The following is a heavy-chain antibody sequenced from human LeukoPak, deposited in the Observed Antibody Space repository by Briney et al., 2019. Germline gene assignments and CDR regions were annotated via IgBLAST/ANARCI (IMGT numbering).Heavy chain of an antibody. Sequence: SQTLSLTCTVSGDSISSNGYYWSWIRQHPERGLEWIGYIYHRGDTYYNPSPKSRVTISVDASKNQFSLKLSSVTAADTAVYYCARGDSLDVWGQGTTVTVSS. CDR3: ARGDSLDV. CDR2: IYHRGDT. V-gene: IGHV4-31*03. J-gene: IGHJ6*02. CDR1: GDSISSNGYY. D-gene: IGHD2-21*01.